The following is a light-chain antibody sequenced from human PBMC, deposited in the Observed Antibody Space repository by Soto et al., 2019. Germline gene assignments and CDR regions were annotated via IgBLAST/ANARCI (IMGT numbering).Light chain of an antibody. V-gene: IGKV3-11*01. Sequence: ELVVTQSPATLSVSPGERVTLSCGASQSVGSNLGWYQQRPGQAPRLLIYDASHRAAGIPARFSGSGFGTDFTLTISSLEPEDAAVYYCQQRSNWPPITFGQGTRLEIK. CDR2: DAS. CDR3: QQRSNWPPIT. CDR1: QSVGSN. J-gene: IGKJ5*01.